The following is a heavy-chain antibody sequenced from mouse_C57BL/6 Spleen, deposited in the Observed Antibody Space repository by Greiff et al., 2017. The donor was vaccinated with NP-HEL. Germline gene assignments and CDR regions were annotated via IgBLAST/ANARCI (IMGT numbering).Heavy chain of an antibody. CDR1: GYTFTSYW. Sequence: QGQRQKTGAELVKPGASVKLSCKASGYTFTSYWMHWVKQRPGQGLEWIGMIHPNSGSTNYNEKFKSKATLTVDKSSSTAYMQLSSLTSEDSAVYYCARDYYGSSFDYWGQGTTLTVSS. CDR3: ARDYYGSSFDY. V-gene: IGHV1-64*01. CDR2: IHPNSGST. D-gene: IGHD1-1*01. J-gene: IGHJ2*01.